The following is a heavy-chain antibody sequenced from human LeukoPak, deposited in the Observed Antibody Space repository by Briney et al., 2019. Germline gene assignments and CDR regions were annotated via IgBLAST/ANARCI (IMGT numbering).Heavy chain of an antibody. CDR2: FSGSGGSK. CDR1: GFTFSSYA. CDR3: AKVELSDTAMPVDY. Sequence: GSLRLSCAASGFTFSSYAMSWVRQAPGKGLEWGSAFSGSGGSKYYADSGKGRFTIPRNNSKNTLYLQTNSLRAEDTAVYYCAKVELSDTAMPVDYWGQGTLVTVSS. D-gene: IGHD5-18*01. V-gene: IGHV3-23*01. J-gene: IGHJ4*02.